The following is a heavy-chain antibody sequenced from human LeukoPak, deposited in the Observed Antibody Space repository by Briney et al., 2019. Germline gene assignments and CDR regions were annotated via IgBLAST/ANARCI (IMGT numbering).Heavy chain of an antibody. CDR1: GGSFSGYY. V-gene: IGHV4-34*01. D-gene: IGHD3-9*01. Sequence: PSETLSLTCAVYGGSFSGYYWSWIRQPPGKGLEWIGEINHSGSTNYNPSLKSRVTISVDTSKNQLSLKLSSVTAADTAVYYCARAMILTGYYKGDFDYWGQGTLVTVSS. CDR3: ARAMILTGYYKGDFDY. J-gene: IGHJ4*02. CDR2: INHSGST.